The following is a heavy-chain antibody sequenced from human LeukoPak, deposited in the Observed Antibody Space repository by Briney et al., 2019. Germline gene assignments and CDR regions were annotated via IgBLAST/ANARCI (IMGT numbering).Heavy chain of an antibody. CDR1: GYTFTSYG. CDR3: ARAAAAGTSYYYYGMDV. V-gene: IGHV1-18*01. D-gene: IGHD6-13*01. CDR2: IRAYNGNT. Sequence: ASVKVSCKASGYTFTSYGISWVRQAPGQGLEWMGWIRAYNGNTNYAQKLQGRVTMTTDTSTSTAYMELRSLRSDDTAVYYCARAAAAGTSYYYYGMDVWGQGTTVTVS. J-gene: IGHJ6*02.